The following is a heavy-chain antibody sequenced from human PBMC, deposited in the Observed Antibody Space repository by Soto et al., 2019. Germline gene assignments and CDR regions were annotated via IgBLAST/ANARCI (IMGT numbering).Heavy chain of an antibody. CDR1: GGYFSGYS. V-gene: IGHV4-34*01. CDR3: ARGLFSEDYYSGGWYYFDS. D-gene: IGHD3-10*01. Sequence: QVQLQQWGAGLLKPSETLSLTCAVYGGYFSGYSWTWIRQPPGKGLEWIGQINHSGSANYNPSLRSRVTISVGTSKNQFSLDLSSMTAADTAVYYCARGLFSEDYYSGGWYYFDSWGQGTLVTVSS. J-gene: IGHJ4*02. CDR2: INHSGSA.